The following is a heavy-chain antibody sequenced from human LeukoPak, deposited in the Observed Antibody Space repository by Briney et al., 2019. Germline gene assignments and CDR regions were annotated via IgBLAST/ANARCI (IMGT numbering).Heavy chain of an antibody. Sequence: SVKVSCKASGGTFSSYAISWVRQAPGQGLEWMGGIVPIFGTANYAQKFQGRVTITADKSTSTAYMELSSLRSEDTAVYYCASCYYYGSGSYYNKYYFDYWGQGTLVTVSS. CDR3: ASCYYYGSGSYYNKYYFDY. V-gene: IGHV1-69*06. CDR1: GGTFSSYA. CDR2: IVPIFGTA. D-gene: IGHD3-10*01. J-gene: IGHJ4*02.